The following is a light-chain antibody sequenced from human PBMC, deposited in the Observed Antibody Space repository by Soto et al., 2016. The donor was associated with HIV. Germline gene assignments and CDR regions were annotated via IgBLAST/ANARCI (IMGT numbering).Light chain of an antibody. CDR1: QSLVHSDGNTY. V-gene: IGKV2-30*02. CDR3: MQGTHWPPYT. CDR2: KVS. Sequence: DVVMTQSPLSLPVTLGQPASISCRSSQSLVHSDGNTYLNWFQQRPGQSPRRLIYKVSNRDSGVPDRFSGSGSGTDFTLKISRVEAEDVGVYYCMQGTHWPPYTFGQGTKLEXK. J-gene: IGKJ2*01.